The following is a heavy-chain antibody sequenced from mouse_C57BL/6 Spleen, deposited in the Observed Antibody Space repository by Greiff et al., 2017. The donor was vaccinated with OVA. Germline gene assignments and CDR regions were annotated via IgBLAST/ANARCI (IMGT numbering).Heavy chain of an antibody. CDR2: IYPGDGDT. Sequence: QVQLQQSGPELVKPGASVKISCKASGYAFSSSWMNWVKQRPGKGLEWIGRIYPGDGDTNYNGKFKGKATLTADKSSSTAYMQLSSLTSEDSAVYFCARAVVANPFDYWGQGTTLTVSS. J-gene: IGHJ2*01. CDR1: GYAFSSSW. V-gene: IGHV1-82*01. CDR3: ARAVVANPFDY. D-gene: IGHD1-1*01.